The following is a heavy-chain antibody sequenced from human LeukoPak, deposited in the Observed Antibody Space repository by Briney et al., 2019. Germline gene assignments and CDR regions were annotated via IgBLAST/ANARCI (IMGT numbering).Heavy chain of an antibody. Sequence: GGSLRLSCSASGFTFSSYAMHWVRQAPGKGLEYISAISSNGGSTYYADSVKGRFTISRDNSKNTLYLQMSSLRAEDTAVYYCVKDAITMVRGVIFDAFDIWGQGTMVTVSS. CDR2: ISSNGGST. J-gene: IGHJ3*02. D-gene: IGHD3-10*01. V-gene: IGHV3-64D*06. CDR1: GFTFSSYA. CDR3: VKDAITMVRGVIFDAFDI.